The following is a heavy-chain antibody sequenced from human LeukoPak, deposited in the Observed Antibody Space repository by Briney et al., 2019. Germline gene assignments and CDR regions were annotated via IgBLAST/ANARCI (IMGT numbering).Heavy chain of an antibody. CDR3: ARESSIYGSGTDAFDI. D-gene: IGHD3-10*01. CDR1: GGSISSGDYY. V-gene: IGHV4-30-4*01. CDR2: IYYSGST. J-gene: IGHJ3*02. Sequence: SETLSLTCTVSGGSISSGDYYWSWICQPPGKGLEWIGYIYYSGSTYYNPSLKSRVTISVDTSKNQFSLKLSSVTAADTAVYYCARESSIYGSGTDAFDIWGQGTMVTVSS.